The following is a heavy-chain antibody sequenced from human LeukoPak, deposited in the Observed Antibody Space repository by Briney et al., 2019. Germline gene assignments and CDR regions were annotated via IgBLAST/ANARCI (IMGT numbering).Heavy chain of an antibody. J-gene: IGHJ5*01. CDR3: ARMALDGGDSIGFDS. CDR2: INPNIGDA. V-gene: IGHV1-2*02. D-gene: IGHD2-21*02. CDR1: GYTFTDYF. Sequence: ASVTVSCKASGYTFTDYFIHWVRQAPGQGLEGMGWINPNIGDASYAQKFQDRVTMTRDRSINTAYMELSRLTSDDTAVYYCARMALDGGDSIGFDSWGQGTLVTVSS.